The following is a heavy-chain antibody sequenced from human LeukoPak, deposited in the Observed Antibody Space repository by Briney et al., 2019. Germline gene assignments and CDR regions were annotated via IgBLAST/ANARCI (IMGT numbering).Heavy chain of an antibody. CDR2: IYPGGSDT. CDR3: ARWEGIVGATTDY. CDR1: GYSFTSYW. Sequence: GESLKISCKGSGYSFTSYWIGWVRPMPGKGLEWMGIIYPGGSDTRYSPSFQGQVTISADKSISTAYLQWSSLKASDTAMYYCARWEGIVGATTDYWGQGTLVTVSS. D-gene: IGHD1-26*01. J-gene: IGHJ4*02. V-gene: IGHV5-51*01.